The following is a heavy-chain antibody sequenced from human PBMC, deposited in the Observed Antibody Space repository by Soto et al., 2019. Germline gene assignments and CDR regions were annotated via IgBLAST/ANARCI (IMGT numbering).Heavy chain of an antibody. Sequence: PGGSLRLSCAASGFTFSSYWMSWVRQAPGKGLEWVANIKQDGSEKYYVDSVKGRFTISRDNAKNSLYLQMNSLRAEDTAVYYCARDHYDFWSGYYLVSYMDVWCQGTTVTVSS. D-gene: IGHD3-3*01. CDR2: IKQDGSEK. J-gene: IGHJ6*02. CDR1: GFTFSSYW. V-gene: IGHV3-7*05. CDR3: ARDHYDFWSGYYLVSYMDV.